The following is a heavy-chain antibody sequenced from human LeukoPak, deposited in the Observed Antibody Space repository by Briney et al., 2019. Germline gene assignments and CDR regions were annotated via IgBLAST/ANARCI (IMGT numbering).Heavy chain of an antibody. CDR3: AKGGYSSSWYYFDY. CDR2: ISSSGSTI. V-gene: IGHV3-11*04. CDR1: GFTFSDYY. J-gene: IGHJ4*02. Sequence: PGGSLRLSCAASGFTFSDYYMSWIRQAPGKGLELGSYISSSGSTIYYADSVKGRFTISRDNAKYSLYLQMNSLRAEDTAVYYCAKGGYSSSWYYFDYWGQGTLVTVSS. D-gene: IGHD6-13*01.